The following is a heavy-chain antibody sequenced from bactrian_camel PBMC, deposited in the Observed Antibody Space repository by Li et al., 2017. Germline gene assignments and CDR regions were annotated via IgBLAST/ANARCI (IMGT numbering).Heavy chain of an antibody. CDR1: GFTFSSYA. CDR3: ATSRSGGSGEYNY. D-gene: IGHD2*01. J-gene: IGHJ4*01. V-gene: IGHV3S31*01. CDR2: INSGGGST. Sequence: VQLVESGGGLVQPGGSLRLSCAASGFTFSSYAMSWVRQAPGKGLEWVSAINSGGGSTYYADSVKGRFTISRDNAKSTLYLQMNSLKSEDTAPYYCATSRSGGSGEYNYWGQGTQVTVS.